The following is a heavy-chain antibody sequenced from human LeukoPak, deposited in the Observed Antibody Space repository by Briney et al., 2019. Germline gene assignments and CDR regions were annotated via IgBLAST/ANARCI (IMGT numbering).Heavy chain of an antibody. CDR3: AREKLEDDFWSGESFYYGMDV. CDR2: FNPNSGDT. J-gene: IGHJ6*02. D-gene: IGHD3-3*01. Sequence: ASVSVSCKASGYRFIVYHLHWVRQAPGQGPEWMGWFNPNSGDTKYAERFQGRVTMTGDTSISTAYMELSRLRSNDTAIYYCAREKLEDDFWSGESFYYGMDVWGQGTTVTVSS. V-gene: IGHV1-2*02. CDR1: GYRFIVYH.